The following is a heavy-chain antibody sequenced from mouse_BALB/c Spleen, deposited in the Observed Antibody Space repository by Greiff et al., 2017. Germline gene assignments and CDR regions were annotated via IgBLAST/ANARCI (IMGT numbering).Heavy chain of an antibody. J-gene: IGHJ4*01. D-gene: IGHD1-1*01. Sequence: EVMVVESGGGLVQPGGSRKLSCAASGFTFSSFGMHWVRQAPEKGLEWVAYISSGSSTIYYADTVKGRFTISRDNPKNTLFLQMTSLRSEDTAMYYCARATVDAMDYWGQGTSVTVSS. CDR3: ARATVDAMDY. CDR1: GFTFSSFG. CDR2: ISSGSSTI. V-gene: IGHV5-17*02.